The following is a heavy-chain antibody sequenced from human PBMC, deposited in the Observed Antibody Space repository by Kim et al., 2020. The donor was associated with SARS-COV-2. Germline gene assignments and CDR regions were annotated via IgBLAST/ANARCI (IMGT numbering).Heavy chain of an antibody. CDR1: GFTFSSYA. V-gene: IGHV3-23*01. CDR3: AKDKSSYDYGGNGEY. J-gene: IGHJ4*02. Sequence: GGSLRLSCAASGFTFSSYAMSWVRQAPGKGLEWVSAISGSGGSTYYADSVKGRFTISRDNSKNTLYLQMNSLRAEDTAVYYCAKDKSSYDYGGNGEYWGQGTLVTVSS. D-gene: IGHD4-17*01. CDR2: ISGSGGST.